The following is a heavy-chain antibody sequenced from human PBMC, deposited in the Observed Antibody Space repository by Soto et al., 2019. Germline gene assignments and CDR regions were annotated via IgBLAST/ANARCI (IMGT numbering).Heavy chain of an antibody. CDR3: AQSKVGATSNYFDY. CDR1: GFTFSSYA. V-gene: IGHV3-23*01. J-gene: IGHJ4*02. Sequence: GGSLRLSCAASGFTFSSYAMSWVRQAPGKGLEWVSGISGSGGITYYADSVKGRFTISRDNSKNTLYLQLSSLRAEDTAVYYCAQSKVGATSNYFDYWGQGTLVTSPQ. D-gene: IGHD1-26*01. CDR2: ISGSGGIT.